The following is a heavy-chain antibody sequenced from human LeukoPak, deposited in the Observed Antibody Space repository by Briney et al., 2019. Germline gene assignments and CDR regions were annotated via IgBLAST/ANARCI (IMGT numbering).Heavy chain of an antibody. CDR1: GFIFSSYP. V-gene: IGHV3-21*04. D-gene: IGHD4-17*01. Sequence: PGGSLRLSCAASGFIFSSYPMNWVRQAPGKGLEWVSTISGTSSYIQYADSVKGRFTISRDNAKNSLYLQMSSLRAEDTAVYYCAKASSWSTATSIDYWGQGTLVTVSS. CDR2: ISGTSSYI. CDR3: AKASSWSTATSIDY. J-gene: IGHJ4*02.